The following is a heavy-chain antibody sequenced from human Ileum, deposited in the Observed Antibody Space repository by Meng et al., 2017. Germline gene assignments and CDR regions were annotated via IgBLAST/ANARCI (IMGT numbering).Heavy chain of an antibody. V-gene: IGHV4-61*02. J-gene: IGHJ6*02. Sequence: SETLSLTCTVSGGSISSGSYYWSWIRQPAGKGLEWIGRIYTSGSTNYNPSLKSRVTISVDTSKNQCSLKLSSVTAADTAVYYCARGFFTMVRGVITYYYGMDVWGQGTTVTGAS. CDR3: ARGFFTMVRGVITYYYGMDV. D-gene: IGHD3-10*01. CDR1: GGSISSGSYY. CDR2: IYTSGST.